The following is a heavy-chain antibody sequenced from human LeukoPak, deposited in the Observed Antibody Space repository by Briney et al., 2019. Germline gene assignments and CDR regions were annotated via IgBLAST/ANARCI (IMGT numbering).Heavy chain of an antibody. V-gene: IGHV1-8*01. Sequence: ASVKVSCTASGYTFTSYDINWVRQATGQGLEWMGWMNPNSGNTGYAQKFQGRVTMTRNTSISTAYMELSSLRSEDTAVYYCARHTVRESIFDYWGQGTLVTVSS. CDR2: MNPNSGNT. CDR3: ARHTVRESIFDY. D-gene: IGHD3-10*01. J-gene: IGHJ4*02. CDR1: GYTFTSYD.